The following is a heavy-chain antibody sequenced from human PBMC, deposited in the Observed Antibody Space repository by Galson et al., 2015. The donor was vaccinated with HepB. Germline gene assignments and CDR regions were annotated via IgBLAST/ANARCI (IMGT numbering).Heavy chain of an antibody. CDR2: IIPIFDTA. CDR3: AYYDSRSAEYFHN. Sequence: SVKVSCKASGDTFSTYAIIWVRQAPGQGLEWMGGIIPIFDTANYAQKFQGRVTITADESTSTAYMELSSLRSEDTAVYYCAYYDSRSAEYFHNWGRGTLVIVSS. CDR1: GDTFSTYA. D-gene: IGHD3-16*01. V-gene: IGHV1-69*13. J-gene: IGHJ1*01.